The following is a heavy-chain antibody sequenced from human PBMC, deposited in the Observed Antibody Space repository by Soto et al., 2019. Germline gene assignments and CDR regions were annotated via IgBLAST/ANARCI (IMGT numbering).Heavy chain of an antibody. V-gene: IGHV3-23*01. CDR2: ISGSGGDS. J-gene: IGHJ4*02. CDR3: AKEGPVGATLDYFEY. CDR1: GFPFSGYA. D-gene: IGHD1-26*01. Sequence: PGGSLRLSCAASGFPFSGYAINWVRQAPGKGLEWVSTISGSGGDSYYADFVKGRFTISRDNYKNMMYLQMNSLRAEDTAVYYCAKEGPVGATLDYFEYWGQGTLVTVS.